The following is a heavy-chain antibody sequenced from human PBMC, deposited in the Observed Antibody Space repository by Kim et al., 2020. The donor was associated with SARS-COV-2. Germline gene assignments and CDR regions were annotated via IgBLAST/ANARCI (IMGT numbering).Heavy chain of an antibody. Sequence: SETLSLTCTVSGGSISSSSYYWGWIRQPPKKGLEWIGSIYYSGDTYYNPSLKSRVTLSVDTAKKQFSLNRSSVTAADTAVYFCATRDRRSGYFDYWGQGTLVTVSS. CDR1: GGSISSSSYY. CDR3: ATRDRRSGYFDY. J-gene: IGHJ4*02. CDR2: IYYSGDT. D-gene: IGHD3-10*01. V-gene: IGHV4-39*01.